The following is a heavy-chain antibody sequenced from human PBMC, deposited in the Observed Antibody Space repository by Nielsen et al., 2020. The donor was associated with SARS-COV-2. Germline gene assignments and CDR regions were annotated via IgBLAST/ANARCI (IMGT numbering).Heavy chain of an antibody. CDR3: AREGEYSSGWYEYFQH. Sequence: SETLSLTCAVSGGSISSSNWWSWVRQPPGKGLEWIGEIYHSGSTNYNPSFKSRVTISVDTSKNQFSLKLSSVTAADTAVYYCAREGEYSSGWYEYFQHWGQGTLVTVSS. CDR2: IYHSGST. CDR1: GGSISSSNW. V-gene: IGHV4-4*02. D-gene: IGHD6-19*01. J-gene: IGHJ1*01.